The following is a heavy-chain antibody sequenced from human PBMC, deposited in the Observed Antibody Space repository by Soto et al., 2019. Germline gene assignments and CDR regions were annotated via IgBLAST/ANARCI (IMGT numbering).Heavy chain of an antibody. CDR2: ISFDGSNK. D-gene: IGHD5-18*01. Sequence: SGGSLRLSCAASGFTFSGYGMHWVRQAPGKGLEWVAVISFDGSNKYYADSVKGRFTISRDNSKNTLYVQMNSLRAEDTAVYYCAKDRPYGYDAYTFDYWGQGTLVTVSS. CDR3: AKDRPYGYDAYTFDY. CDR1: GFTFSGYG. V-gene: IGHV3-30*18. J-gene: IGHJ4*02.